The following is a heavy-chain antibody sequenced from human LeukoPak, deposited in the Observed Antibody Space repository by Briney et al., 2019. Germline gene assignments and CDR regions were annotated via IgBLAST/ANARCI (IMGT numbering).Heavy chain of an antibody. D-gene: IGHD6-19*01. CDR1: GYSISSGYY. CDR3: ARVLSSGWYGGAFDI. Sequence: ASETLSLTRTVSGYSISSGYYWGWIRQPPGKGLEWIGYIYYSGSTNYNPSLKSRVTISVDTSKNQFSLKLSSVTAADTAVYYCARVLSSGWYGGAFDIWGQGTMVTVSS. CDR2: IYYSGST. J-gene: IGHJ3*02. V-gene: IGHV4-61*01.